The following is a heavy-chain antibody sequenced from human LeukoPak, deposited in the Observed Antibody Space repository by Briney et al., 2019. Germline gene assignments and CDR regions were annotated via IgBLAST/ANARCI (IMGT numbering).Heavy chain of an antibody. CDR1: GFIVSSKY. CDR2: IFSGDST. Sequence: PGGSLRLSCAACGFIVSSKYMRWVRQAPGKGLEWVSIIFSGDSTYYADSVKGRFTISRDNSKNTVYLQMNSLRAEDTAVYYCARVGAVAAADCWGQGTLVTVSS. CDR3: ARVGAVAAADC. D-gene: IGHD6-19*01. J-gene: IGHJ4*02. V-gene: IGHV3-66*01.